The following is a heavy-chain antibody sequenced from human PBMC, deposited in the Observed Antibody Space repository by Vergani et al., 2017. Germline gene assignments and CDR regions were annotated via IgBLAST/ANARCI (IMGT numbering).Heavy chain of an antibody. Sequence: QVQLQQWGAGLLKPSETLSLTCAVYGGSFSGYYWSWIRQPPGKGLEWIGYIYYSGSTNYNPSLKSRVTISVDTSKNQFSLKLSSVTAADTAVYYCARAPYDILSGYYGHNWFDPWGQGTLVTVSS. CDR1: GGSFSGYY. D-gene: IGHD3-9*01. V-gene: IGHV4-34*11. CDR3: ARAPYDILSGYYGHNWFDP. J-gene: IGHJ5*02. CDR2: IYYSGST.